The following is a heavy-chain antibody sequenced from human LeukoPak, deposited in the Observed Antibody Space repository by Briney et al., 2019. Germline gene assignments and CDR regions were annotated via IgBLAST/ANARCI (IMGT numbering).Heavy chain of an antibody. D-gene: IGHD6-6*01. CDR1: GYTLTELS. V-gene: IGHV1-24*01. Sequence: ASVKVSCKVSGYTLTELSMHWVRQAPGKGLEWMGGFDPEDGETIYAQKFQGRVTMTEDTSTDTAYMELSSLRSEDTAVYYCATLPIAARGHYYYMDVWGKGTTVTVSS. CDR3: ATLPIAARGHYYYMDV. J-gene: IGHJ6*03. CDR2: FDPEDGET.